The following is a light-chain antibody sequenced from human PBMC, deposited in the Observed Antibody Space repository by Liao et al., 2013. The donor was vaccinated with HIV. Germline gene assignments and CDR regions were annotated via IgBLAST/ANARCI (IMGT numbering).Light chain of an antibody. Sequence: SYELTQPPSVSVSPGQTATITCSGHKLGEKYTYWYQQKPGQSPVLVIYQDNQRPSGIPERFSGSNSGNTATLTISGTQVMDEADYYCQAWDSSTARYVFGTGTKVTVL. V-gene: IGLV3-1*01. CDR3: QAWDSSTARYV. J-gene: IGLJ1*01. CDR2: QDN. CDR1: KLGEKY.